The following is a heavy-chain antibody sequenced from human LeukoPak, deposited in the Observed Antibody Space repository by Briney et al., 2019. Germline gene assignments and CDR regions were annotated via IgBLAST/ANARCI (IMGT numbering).Heavy chain of an antibody. CDR3: AKKYSSGWGDAFDI. V-gene: IGHV3-7*01. Sequence: PGGSLRLSCAASGFTFSRYWMSWVRQAPGKGLEWVASINQDESAKFYVDSVKGRFTISRDNAKNSLFLQMSTLRAEDTAVYYCAKKYSSGWGDAFDIWGQGTMDTVSS. D-gene: IGHD6-19*01. J-gene: IGHJ3*02. CDR2: INQDESAK. CDR1: GFTFSRYW.